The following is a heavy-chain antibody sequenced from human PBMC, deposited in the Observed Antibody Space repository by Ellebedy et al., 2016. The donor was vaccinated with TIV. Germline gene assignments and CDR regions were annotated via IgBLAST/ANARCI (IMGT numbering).Heavy chain of an antibody. J-gene: IGHJ5*02. V-gene: IGHV3-7*01. Sequence: GESLKISCAASGFSFRSYWMTWVRQAPGKRLEWVANIYQDGSWQYSVDSVKGRFTISRDNANNILFLQMKSLRVEDTGVYYCARRGAYGDYAVQVNGWFDPWGQGTLVTVSS. CDR2: IYQDGSWQ. CDR1: GFSFRSYW. CDR3: ARRGAYGDYAVQVNGWFDP. D-gene: IGHD4-17*01.